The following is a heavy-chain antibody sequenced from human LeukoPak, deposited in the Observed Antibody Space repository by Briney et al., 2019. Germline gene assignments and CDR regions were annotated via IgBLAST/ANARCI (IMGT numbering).Heavy chain of an antibody. Sequence: GRSLRLSCAASGFSFSTSAIQWVRQAPGKGLEWVAVISYDGSTTYYADSVKGRFTISRDNSKNTLYLQMNSLRAEDTAVYYCAREGVGATTPVLYYFDYWGQGTLVTVSS. J-gene: IGHJ4*02. CDR1: GFSFSTSA. D-gene: IGHD1-26*01. CDR3: AREGVGATTPVLYYFDY. CDR2: ISYDGSTT. V-gene: IGHV3-30-3*01.